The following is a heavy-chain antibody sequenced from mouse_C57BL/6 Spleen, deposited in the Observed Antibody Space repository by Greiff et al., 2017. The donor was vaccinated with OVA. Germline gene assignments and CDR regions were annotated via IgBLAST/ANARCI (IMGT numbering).Heavy chain of an antibody. CDR3: AREAYYIDY. D-gene: IGHD6-1*01. V-gene: IGHV1-82*01. J-gene: IGHJ2*01. Sequence: QVQLQQSGPELVKPGASVKISCKASGYAFSSSWMNWVKQRPGKGLEWIGRIYPGDGDTNYNGKFKGKATLTADKSSSTAYMQLSSLTSEDSAVYFCAREAYYIDYWGQGTTLTVSS. CDR2: IYPGDGDT. CDR1: GYAFSSSW.